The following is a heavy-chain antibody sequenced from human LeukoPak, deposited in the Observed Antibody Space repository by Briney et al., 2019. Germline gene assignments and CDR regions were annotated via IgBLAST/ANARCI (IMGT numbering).Heavy chain of an antibody. CDR3: ARDADPRSSGYYGY. D-gene: IGHD3-22*01. V-gene: IGHV1-18*01. Sequence: ASVKVSCKASGYTFTSYGISWVRRAPGQGLEWMGWISAYNGNTNYAQKLQGRVTMTTDTSTSTAYMELRSLRSDDTAVYYCARDADPRSSGYYGYWGQGTLVTVSS. CDR2: ISAYNGNT. J-gene: IGHJ4*02. CDR1: GYTFTSYG.